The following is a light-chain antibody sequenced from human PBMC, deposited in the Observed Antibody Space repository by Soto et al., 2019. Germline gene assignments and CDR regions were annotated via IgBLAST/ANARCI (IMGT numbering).Light chain of an antibody. CDR2: LEGSGSY. V-gene: IGLV4-60*03. J-gene: IGLJ3*02. CDR3: ETWDSKSWV. CDR1: SGHSSHI. Sequence: QPVLTQSSSASASLGSSVKLTCTLSSGHSSHIIAWHQQQPGKAPRYLMKLEGSGSYNKGSGIPDRFSGSSSGADRYLTISNLQSEDEADYYCETWDSKSWVFGGGTQRTVL.